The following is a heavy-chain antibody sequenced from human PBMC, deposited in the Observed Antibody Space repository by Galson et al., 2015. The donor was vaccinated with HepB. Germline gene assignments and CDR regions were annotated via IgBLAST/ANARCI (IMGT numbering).Heavy chain of an antibody. CDR3: ARSYDYVWGSLDGAFDY. V-gene: IGHV1-2*02. CDR2: INPDSGGS. Sequence: YTFTGYYLHWVRQAPGQGLEWMGWINPDSGGSTYAQKFQGRVTLTRDTSISTGYMELSRLRSDDTAVYYCARSYDYVWGSLDGAFDYWGQGTQVTVSS. D-gene: IGHD3-16*01. CDR1: YTFTGYY. J-gene: IGHJ4*02.